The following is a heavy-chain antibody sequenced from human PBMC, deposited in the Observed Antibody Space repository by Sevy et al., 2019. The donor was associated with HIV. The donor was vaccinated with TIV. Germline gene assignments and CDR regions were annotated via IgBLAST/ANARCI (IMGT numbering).Heavy chain of an antibody. Sequence: SETLSLTCTVSGGSISSGDYYWSWIRQPPGKGLEWIGYIYYSGSTYYNPSLKSRVTISVDTSKNQFSLKLSSVTAADTAMYYCACRSPYYYDSSGLFDYWGQGTLVTVSS. J-gene: IGHJ4*02. D-gene: IGHD3-22*01. CDR1: GGSISSGDYY. CDR2: IYYSGST. CDR3: ACRSPYYYDSSGLFDY. V-gene: IGHV4-30-4*01.